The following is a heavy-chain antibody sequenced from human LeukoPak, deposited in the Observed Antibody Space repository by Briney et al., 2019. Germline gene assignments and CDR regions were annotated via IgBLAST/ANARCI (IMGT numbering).Heavy chain of an antibody. CDR1: GFTFSSYA. CDR2: ISYDGSNK. V-gene: IGHV3-30*04. Sequence: GGSLRLSCAASGFTFSSYAMHWVRQAPGKGLEWVAVISYDGSNKYYADSVKGRFTISRDNSKNTLYLQMNSLRAEDTAVYYCARPYCSGGSCYSDYWGRGTLVTVSS. D-gene: IGHD2-15*01. CDR3: ARPYCSGGSCYSDY. J-gene: IGHJ4*02.